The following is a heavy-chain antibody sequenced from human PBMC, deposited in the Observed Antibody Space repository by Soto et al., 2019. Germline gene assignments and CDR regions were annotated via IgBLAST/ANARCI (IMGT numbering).Heavy chain of an antibody. CDR3: ARDIGGVTGSDAFEV. D-gene: IGHD2-21*02. Sequence: EVQLVESGGGLVQPGGSLRLSCAASGFTFSHYWMHWVRQTPGKGLVWISRINSDGSTTSSADSVRGRFSMSRDNAKNSLYLQMHSLRADDTAVYFCARDIGGVTGSDAFEVWGHGTRVTVSS. CDR1: GFTFSHYW. V-gene: IGHV3-74*01. CDR2: INSDGSTT. J-gene: IGHJ3*01.